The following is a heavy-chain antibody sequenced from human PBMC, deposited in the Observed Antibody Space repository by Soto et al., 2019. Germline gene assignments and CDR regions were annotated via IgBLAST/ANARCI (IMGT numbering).Heavy chain of an antibody. CDR3: ARGGRSIAARPFDY. Sequence: QVQLVPSGAEVKKPGSSVKVSCKASGGTFSSYAISWVRQAPGQGLEWMGGIIPIFGTANYAQKFQGRVTITADESTSTAYMELSSLRSEDTAVYYCARGGRSIAARPFDYWGQGTLVTVSS. CDR2: IIPIFGTA. D-gene: IGHD6-6*01. CDR1: GGTFSSYA. J-gene: IGHJ4*02. V-gene: IGHV1-69*01.